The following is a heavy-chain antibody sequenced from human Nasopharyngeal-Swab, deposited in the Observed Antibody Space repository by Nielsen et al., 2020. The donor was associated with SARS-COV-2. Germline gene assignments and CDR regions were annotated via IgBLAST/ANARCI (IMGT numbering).Heavy chain of an antibody. J-gene: IGHJ6*02. Sequence: GESLKISCAASGLSISGYWMSWVRQAPGKGLEWVANINQDGSEEYYVASVKGRFTISRDNAKKTLYLQMNSLRAEDTAVYYCASLLWFGELPSDYYYYGMDVWGQGTTVTVSS. CDR2: INQDGSEE. V-gene: IGHV3-7*01. CDR1: GLSISGYW. D-gene: IGHD3-10*01. CDR3: ASLLWFGELPSDYYYYGMDV.